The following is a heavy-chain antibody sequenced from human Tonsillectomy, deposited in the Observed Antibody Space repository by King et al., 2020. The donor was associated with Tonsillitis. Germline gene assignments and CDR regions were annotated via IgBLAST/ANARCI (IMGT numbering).Heavy chain of an antibody. J-gene: IGHJ4*02. D-gene: IGHD6-13*01. CDR1: GFTFSSYG. CDR2: IWYDGSNK. V-gene: IGHV3-33*01. Sequence: VQLVESGGGVVQPGRSLRLSCAASGFTFSSYGMHWVRQAPGKGLEWVAVIWYDGSNKYYADSVKGRFTISRDNSKNTLYLQMNSLRAEDTAVYYCARDSPHPSSSWYWGPDYWGQGTLVTVSS. CDR3: ARDSPHPSSSWYWGPDY.